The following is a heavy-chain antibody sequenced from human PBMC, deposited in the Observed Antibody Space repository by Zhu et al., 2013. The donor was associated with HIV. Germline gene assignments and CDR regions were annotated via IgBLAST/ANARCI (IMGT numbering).Heavy chain of an antibody. CDR1: GGTFSSYA. V-gene: IGHV1-69-2*01. CDR2: VDPEDGET. CDR3: ATGNRQHLVEQNWFDP. Sequence: AQLVQSGAEVKKPGASVKVSCKASGGTFSSYAISWVRQAPGKGLEWMGLVDPEDGETMYAEKFQGRVTITADTSKDTVYMELSSLTYDDTAVYFCATGNRQHLVEQNWFDPWGQGTLVTVSS. J-gene: IGHJ5*02. D-gene: IGHD3-9*01.